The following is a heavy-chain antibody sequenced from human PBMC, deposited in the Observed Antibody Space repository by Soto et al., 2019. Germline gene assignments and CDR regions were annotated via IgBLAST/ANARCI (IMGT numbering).Heavy chain of an antibody. CDR3: ASTPGVNYYYYGMYV. Sequence: GGSLRLSCAASGFTFSSYGMHWVRQAPGKGLEWVAVIWYDGSNKYYADSVKGRFTISRDNSKNTLYLQMNSLRAEDTAVYYCASTPGVNYYYYGMYVWGQGTTVTVSS. CDR1: GFTFSSYG. D-gene: IGHD7-27*01. J-gene: IGHJ6*02. CDR2: IWYDGSNK. V-gene: IGHV3-33*01.